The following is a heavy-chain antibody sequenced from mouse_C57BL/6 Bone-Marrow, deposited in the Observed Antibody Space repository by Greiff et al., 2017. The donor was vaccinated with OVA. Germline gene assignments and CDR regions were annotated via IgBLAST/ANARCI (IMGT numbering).Heavy chain of an antibody. CDR2: INPNNGGT. D-gene: IGHD1-1*01. CDR3: ARDYYGSSWYFDV. V-gene: IGHV1-26*01. J-gene: IGHJ1*03. CDR1: GYTFTDYY. Sequence: EVQLHQSGPEMVKPGASVKISCKASGYTFTDYYMNWVKQSHGKSLEWIGDINPNNGGTSYNLKFKGKATLTVDKSSSTTYMELRSLTSEDSAVYYCARDYYGSSWYFDVWGTGTTVTVSS.